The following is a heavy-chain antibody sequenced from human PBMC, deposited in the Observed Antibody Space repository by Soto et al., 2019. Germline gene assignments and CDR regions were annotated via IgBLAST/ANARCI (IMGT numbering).Heavy chain of an antibody. Sequence: ASVKVSCKASGYTFTSYRISWVRQAPGQGLEWMGWISAYNGNTNYAQKLQGRVTMTTDTSTSTAYMELRSLRSDDTAVYYCARDPLGRDGYKPYDYYYYGMDVWGQGTTVTVSS. D-gene: IGHD5-12*01. CDR2: ISAYNGNT. CDR1: GYTFTSYR. J-gene: IGHJ6*02. CDR3: ARDPLGRDGYKPYDYYYYGMDV. V-gene: IGHV1-18*01.